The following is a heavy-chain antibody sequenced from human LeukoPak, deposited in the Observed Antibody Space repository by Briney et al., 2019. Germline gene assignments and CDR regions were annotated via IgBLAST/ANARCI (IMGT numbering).Heavy chain of an antibody. CDR3: ARDLSQDYYGSGSYSFDY. V-gene: IGHV1-2*02. Sequence: ASVKVSCKASGYTLTGYYMHWVRQAPGQGLEWMGWINPNSGGTNYAQKFQGRVTMTRDTSISTAYMELSRLRSDDTAVYYCARDLSQDYYGSGSYSFDYWGQGTLVTVSS. D-gene: IGHD3-10*01. J-gene: IGHJ4*02. CDR1: GYTLTGYY. CDR2: INPNSGGT.